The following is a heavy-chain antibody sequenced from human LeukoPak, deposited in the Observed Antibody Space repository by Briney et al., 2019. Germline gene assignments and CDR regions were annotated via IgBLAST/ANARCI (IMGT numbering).Heavy chain of an antibody. CDR1: GFTFSSYA. D-gene: IGHD6-13*01. CDR3: AKGYSSSWYSVAFDI. J-gene: IGHJ3*02. CDR2: ISGSGGST. Sequence: GGSLRLSCAASGFTFSSYAMSWVRQAPGKGLEWVSAISGSGGSTYYADSVKGRFTICRDNSRNTLYLQMNSLRAEDTAVYYCAKGYSSSWYSVAFDIWGQGAMVTVSS. V-gene: IGHV3-23*01.